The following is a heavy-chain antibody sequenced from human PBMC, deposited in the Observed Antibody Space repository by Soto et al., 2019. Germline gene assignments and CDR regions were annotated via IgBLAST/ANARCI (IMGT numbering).Heavy chain of an antibody. J-gene: IGHJ6*02. CDR3: ARAVEYCTSPSCVNFYYYGMDV. V-gene: IGHV1-69*13. D-gene: IGHD2-2*01. CDR1: GGTFRSYA. CDR2: IIPIFGTA. Sequence: ASVKVSCKASGGTFRSYAFSWVRQAPGQGLEWMGGIIPIFGTANYAPDFQGRVTITADESTSTAYMEVSSLRSDDTAVYYCARAVEYCTSPSCVNFYYYGMDVWGQRTTVTVSS.